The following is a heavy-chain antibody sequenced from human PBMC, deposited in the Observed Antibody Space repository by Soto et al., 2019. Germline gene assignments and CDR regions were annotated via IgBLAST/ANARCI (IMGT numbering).Heavy chain of an antibody. CDR3: AIEGVACNHCSSYFEY. J-gene: IGHJ4*02. D-gene: IGHD2-15*01. CDR2: IWYDGSNQ. CDR1: GFTLSTYG. Sequence: GGSLRLSCAPSGFTLSTYGMHWVRHSPGKGLEWVAVIWYDGSNQYYADSVKGRFTISRDNSKNMLYLQMNSLRAEDTAVYYCAIEGVACNHCSSYFEYWCQGTSVTVSS. V-gene: IGHV3-33*01.